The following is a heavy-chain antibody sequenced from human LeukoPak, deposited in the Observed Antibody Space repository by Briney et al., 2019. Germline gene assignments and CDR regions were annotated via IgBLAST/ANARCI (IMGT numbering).Heavy chain of an antibody. CDR1: GDSASSNSAA. CDR2: TYYRSKWYN. Sequence: QTLSLTCAISGDSASSNSAACNWSRQSPTRCLEWLGRTYYRSKWYNDYAVSVKSRITINPDTSKNQFSLQLNSVTPEDTAVYYCARARAISWFLKPGAFDIWGQGTMVTVSS. V-gene: IGHV6-1*01. D-gene: IGHD3-9*01. CDR3: ARARAISWFLKPGAFDI. J-gene: IGHJ3*02.